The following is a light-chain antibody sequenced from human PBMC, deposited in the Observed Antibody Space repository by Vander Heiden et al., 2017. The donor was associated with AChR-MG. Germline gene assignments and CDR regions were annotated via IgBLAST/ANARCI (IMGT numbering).Light chain of an antibody. CDR2: QDS. V-gene: IGLV3-1*01. Sequence: SYALTQPPSVSVSPGQTASITCSGDKLGDKYACWYQQKPGQPPVLVIYQDSKRPSGIPERFSGSNSGNTATLTISGTQAMDEADYYCQAWDSSTAVVFGGGTKLTVL. CDR3: QAWDSSTAVV. J-gene: IGLJ2*01. CDR1: KLGDKY.